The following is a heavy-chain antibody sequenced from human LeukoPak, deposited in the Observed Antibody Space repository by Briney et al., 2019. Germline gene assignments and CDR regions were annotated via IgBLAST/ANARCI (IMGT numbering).Heavy chain of an antibody. Sequence: GGSLRLSCAASGFTFSSYEMSWVRQAPGKGLEWVSSISTSGSSMYYADSVKGRFTISRDNAKNSLYLQMNSLRAEDTAVYYCVSNYYYTMDVWGQGTTVTVSS. CDR3: VSNYYYTMDV. J-gene: IGHJ6*02. CDR2: ISTSGSSM. V-gene: IGHV3-48*03. CDR1: GFTFSSYE.